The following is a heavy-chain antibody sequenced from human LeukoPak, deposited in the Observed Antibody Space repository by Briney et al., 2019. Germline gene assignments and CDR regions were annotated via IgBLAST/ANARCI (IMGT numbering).Heavy chain of an antibody. CDR2: IKQDGSEK. J-gene: IGHJ4*02. V-gene: IGHV3-7*01. D-gene: IGHD3-10*01. CDR3: ARYVFSYGSGSYLAH. Sequence: GGSLRLSCAASGFTFSSYWMSWVRQAPGKGLEWVANIKQDGSEKYYVDSVKGRFTISRDNAKNSLYPQMNSLRAEDTAVYYCARYVFSYGSGSYLAHWGQGTLVTVSS. CDR1: GFTFSSYW.